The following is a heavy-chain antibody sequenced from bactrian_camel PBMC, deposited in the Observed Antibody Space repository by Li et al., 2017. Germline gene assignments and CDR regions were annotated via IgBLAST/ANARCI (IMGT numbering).Heavy chain of an antibody. CDR3: TKDSTDAGWASTY. V-gene: IGHV3S1*01. J-gene: IGHJ4*01. CDR1: GYTGGRMC. D-gene: IGHD1*01. Sequence: HVQLVESGGGSVQAGGSLRLSCAASGYTGGRMCLAWFRRVSGKEREGVARIDTVGGSTIYADSVKGRFTISRDNAKNTLYLHLNSLKTEDTAMYYCTKDSTDAGWASTYWGQGTQVTVS. CDR2: IDTVGGST.